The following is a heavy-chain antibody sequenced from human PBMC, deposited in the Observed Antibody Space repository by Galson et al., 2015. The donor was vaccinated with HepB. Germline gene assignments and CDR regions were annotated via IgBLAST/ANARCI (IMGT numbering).Heavy chain of an antibody. V-gene: IGHV3-9*01. D-gene: IGHD3-10*01. CDR3: ARDFKVDLDYYGSGSYCAFDI. J-gene: IGHJ3*02. CDR2: ISWNSGSI. Sequence: ISWNSGSIGYADSVKGRFTISRDNAKNSLYLQMNSLRAEDAALYYCARDFKVDLDYYGSGSYCAFDIWGQGTMVTVSS.